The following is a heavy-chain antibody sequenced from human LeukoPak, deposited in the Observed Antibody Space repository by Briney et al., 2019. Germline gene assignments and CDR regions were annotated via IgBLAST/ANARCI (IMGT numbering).Heavy chain of an antibody. V-gene: IGHV3-23*01. CDR3: AKAISEYGGYDHYFDS. D-gene: IGHD5-12*01. J-gene: IGHJ4*02. Sequence: GGSLRLSCAASGFTFSTYAMSWVRQAPGKGPQWVSSNSGSGASTYYADSVKGRFTISRDNSKNTLSLQMSSLRAEDTAAYYCAKAISEYGGYDHYFDSWGQGTLVSVSS. CDR1: GFTFSTYA. CDR2: NSGSGAST.